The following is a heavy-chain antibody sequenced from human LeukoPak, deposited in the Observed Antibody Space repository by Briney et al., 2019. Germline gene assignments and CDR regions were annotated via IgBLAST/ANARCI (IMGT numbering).Heavy chain of an antibody. D-gene: IGHD3-22*01. CDR3: TTAQKRPWFDAFDI. J-gene: IGHJ3*02. CDR2: FGPEDGET. V-gene: IGHV1-24*01. Sequence: GASVKVSCKVSGYTLTELSMHWVRQAPGKGLEWMGGFGPEDGETIYAQKFQGRVTMTEDTSTDTAYMELNSLRSEDTAVYYCTTAQKRPWFDAFDIWGQGTMVTVSS. CDR1: GYTLTELS.